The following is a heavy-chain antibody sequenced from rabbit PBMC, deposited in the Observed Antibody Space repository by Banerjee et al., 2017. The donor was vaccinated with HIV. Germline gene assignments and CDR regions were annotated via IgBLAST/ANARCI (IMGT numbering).Heavy chain of an antibody. CDR3: VSDGSSSSYPYFNL. CDR2: IDPVFSST. D-gene: IGHD1-1*01. J-gene: IGHJ4*01. CDR1: GFSFSSYYW. V-gene: IGHV1S45*01. Sequence: EESGGDLVKPEGSLTLTCTASGFSFSSYYWICWVRQAPGKGLEWIGYIDPVFSSTYYARWVNGRFTIFSHNAQNTLYLQLNSLTAADTATYFCVSDGSSSSYPYFNLWGPGTLVTVS.